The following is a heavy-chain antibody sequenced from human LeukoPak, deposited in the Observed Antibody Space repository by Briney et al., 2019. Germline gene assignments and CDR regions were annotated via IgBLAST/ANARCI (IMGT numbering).Heavy chain of an antibody. D-gene: IGHD5-18*01. J-gene: IGHJ4*02. CDR2: ISGSGGST. CDR3: AKSMNTATRGYFDY. CDR1: GFTFSSYS. Sequence: GGSLRLSCAVSGFTFSSYSMSWVRQAPGKGLEWVAAISGSGGSTYYADSVKGRFTISRDNSKNTLYLQMNSLRAEDTAVYYCAKSMNTATRGYFDYWGQGTLVTVSS. V-gene: IGHV3-23*01.